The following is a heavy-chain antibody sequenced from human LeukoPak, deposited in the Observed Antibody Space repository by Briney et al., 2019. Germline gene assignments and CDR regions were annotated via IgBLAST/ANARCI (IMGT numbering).Heavy chain of an antibody. Sequence: GGSLRLSCAASGLSFSAYAMNWVRQAPGKGLEWVSSITGSGDSTYIADSVKGRFTIYRDNSKNTMYMQMNILRAEDTALYYCAKGTLRSCTGARCYPFDYWGQGTLVNVSS. D-gene: IGHD2-8*02. J-gene: IGHJ4*02. CDR1: GLSFSAYA. CDR3: AKGTLRSCTGARCYPFDY. V-gene: IGHV3-23*01. CDR2: ITGSGDST.